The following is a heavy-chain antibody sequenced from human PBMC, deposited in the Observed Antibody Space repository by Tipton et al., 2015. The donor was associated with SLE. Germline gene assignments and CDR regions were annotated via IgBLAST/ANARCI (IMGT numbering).Heavy chain of an antibody. Sequence: SLRLSCVVSGFNFDVFAFHWVRQRPGKGLEWVSGISWNSGSIGYAASVKDRFTISRDNAQNSVYLHMNTLGPEDTAFYYCARGTTDSWPNAFGVWGQGTMVAVSS. CDR3: ARGTTDSWPNAFGV. CDR1: GFNFDVFA. J-gene: IGHJ3*01. CDR2: ISWNSGSI. V-gene: IGHV3-9*01. D-gene: IGHD6-13*01.